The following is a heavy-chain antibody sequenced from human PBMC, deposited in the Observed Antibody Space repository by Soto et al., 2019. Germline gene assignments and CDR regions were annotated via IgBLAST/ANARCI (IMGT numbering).Heavy chain of an antibody. V-gene: IGHV3-15*04. D-gene: IGHD1-26*01. CDR2: IEVGKT. CDR1: GFTFNNAR. J-gene: IGHJ4*02. Sequence: PGGSLRLSCAASGFTFNNARMSWVRQAPGKGLDWVGRIEVGKTDFAAPVEGRFTFSRDDSRNTLFLQMNSLKTEDTGVYYCTSNAAAKVGTLSYWGQGTLVTVSS. CDR3: TSNAAAKVGTLSY.